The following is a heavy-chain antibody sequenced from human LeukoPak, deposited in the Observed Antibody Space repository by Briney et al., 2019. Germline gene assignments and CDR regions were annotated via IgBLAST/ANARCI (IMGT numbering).Heavy chain of an antibody. D-gene: IGHD6-13*01. CDR1: GYTLTIYD. CDR3: ARGSTGYYSSRPLYYYYYMDV. V-gene: IGHV1-8*03. Sequence: ASVKVSCHASGYTLTIYDINWVRQATGQGLEWMGWMNPNSGNTGYSQKFQGRVTITRNTSISTAYMELSSLRSEDTAVYYCARGSTGYYSSRPLYYYYYMDVWGKGTTVTVSS. CDR2: MNPNSGNT. J-gene: IGHJ6*03.